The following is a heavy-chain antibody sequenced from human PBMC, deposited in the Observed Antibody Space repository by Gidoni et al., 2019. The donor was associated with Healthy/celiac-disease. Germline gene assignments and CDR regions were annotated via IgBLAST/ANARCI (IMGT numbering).Heavy chain of an antibody. CDR1: GYTFTSYD. V-gene: IGHV1-8*01. D-gene: IGHD5-18*01. CDR2: MNPNSGNT. Sequence: QVQLVQSGAEVKKPGASVKVSCKASGYTFTSYDINWVRQATGQGLEWMGWMNPNSGNTGYAQKFQGRVTMTRNTAISTAYMELSSLRSEDTAVYYCARTAGRGYSYGWGAFDIWGQGTMVTVSS. CDR3: ARTAGRGYSYGWGAFDI. J-gene: IGHJ3*02.